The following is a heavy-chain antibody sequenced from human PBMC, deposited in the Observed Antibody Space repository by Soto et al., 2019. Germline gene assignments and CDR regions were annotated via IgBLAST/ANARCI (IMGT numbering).Heavy chain of an antibody. CDR2: ISAYNGNT. D-gene: IGHD2-8*01. CDR1: GYTFTSYG. V-gene: IGHV1-18*01. CDR3: ARVLPAVSPDDWYFDL. Sequence: QVQLVQSGAEVKKPGASVKVSCKASGYTFTSYGISWVRQAPGQGLEWMGWISAYNGNTNYAQKLQGRVTMTTDTATSTAYLELRSLRSDDTAVYYCARVLPAVSPDDWYFDLWGRGTLVTVSS. J-gene: IGHJ2*01.